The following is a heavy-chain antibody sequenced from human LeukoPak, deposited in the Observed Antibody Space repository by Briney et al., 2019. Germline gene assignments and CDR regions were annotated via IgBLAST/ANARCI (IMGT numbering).Heavy chain of an antibody. CDR2: ISSDGTNK. CDR3: ARDPVTTWGYFDY. Sequence: GGSLRLSCAASGFTFRNYAIHWVRQAPGKGLEWVAVISSDGTNKNYADSVEGRFTISRDKAKNTVYLQVNSLRSEDTAVYYCARDPVTTWGYFDYWGQGTLVTVSS. V-gene: IGHV3-30-3*01. D-gene: IGHD4-17*01. J-gene: IGHJ4*02. CDR1: GFTFRNYA.